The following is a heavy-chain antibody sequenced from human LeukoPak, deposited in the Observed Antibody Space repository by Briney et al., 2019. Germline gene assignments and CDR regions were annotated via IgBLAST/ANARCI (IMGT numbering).Heavy chain of an antibody. V-gene: IGHV3-33*08. CDR3: ARERGYGSGSYYDY. J-gene: IGHJ4*02. D-gene: IGHD3-10*01. CDR1: GFTFSSYA. Sequence: GRSLRLSCAASGFTFSSYAMHWVRQAPGKGLEGVAVIWYDGSNKYYADSVKGRSTISRDNSKNTLYLQMNSLRAEDTAVYYCARERGYGSGSYYDYWGQGTLVTVSS. CDR2: IWYDGSNK.